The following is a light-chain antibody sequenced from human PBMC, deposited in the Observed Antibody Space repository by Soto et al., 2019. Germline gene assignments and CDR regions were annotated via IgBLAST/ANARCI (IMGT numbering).Light chain of an antibody. CDR1: SSDVGSYNL. J-gene: IGLJ2*01. Sequence: QSALTQPASVSGSPGQSITISCTGTSSDVGSYNLVSWYQQHPGKAPKLMIYEGSKRPSGVSNRFSGSKSGNTASLTISGLQVEDGADYYCCSYAGSSTFEVFGGGTKLTVL. V-gene: IGLV2-23*03. CDR3: CSYAGSSTFEV. CDR2: EGS.